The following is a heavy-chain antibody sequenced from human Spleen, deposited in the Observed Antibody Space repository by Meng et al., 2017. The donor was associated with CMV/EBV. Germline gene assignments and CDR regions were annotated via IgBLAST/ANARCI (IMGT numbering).Heavy chain of an antibody. CDR1: GFTFNNYW. J-gene: IGHJ6*02. V-gene: IGHV3-74*01. Sequence: GESLKISCAASGFTFNNYWMHWVRQAPGKGLVWVSRINSDGSSTNYADSVKGRFTISRDDAKNTLYLQMNSLRADDTAVYYCARDGVRFLEWLLALDYYYYGMDVWGQGTTVTVSS. CDR3: ARDGVRFLEWLLALDYYYYGMDV. CDR2: INSDGSST. D-gene: IGHD3-3*01.